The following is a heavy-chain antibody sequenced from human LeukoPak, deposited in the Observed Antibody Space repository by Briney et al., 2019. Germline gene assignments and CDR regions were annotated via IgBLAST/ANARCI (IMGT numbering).Heavy chain of an antibody. D-gene: IGHD5-18*01. CDR3: ARAHSYGYSYYFDY. CDR1: GGSISSYY. J-gene: IGHJ4*02. V-gene: IGHV4-59*01. Sequence: SETLSPTCTVSGGSISSYYWSWIRQPPGKGLEWIGYIYYSGSTNYNPSLKSRVTISVDTSKDQFSLKLSSVTAADTAVYYCARAHSYGYSYYFDYWGQGTLVTVSS. CDR2: IYYSGST.